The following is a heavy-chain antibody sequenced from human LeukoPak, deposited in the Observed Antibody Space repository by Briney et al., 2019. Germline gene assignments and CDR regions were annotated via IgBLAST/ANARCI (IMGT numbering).Heavy chain of an antibody. Sequence: SETLSLTCTVSGGSISSCSYYWGWFRQPPGKGLEWIGSIYFSGSTYYNPSLKSRVTMSVDTSKNQFSLKLSSVTAADTAVYYCARGRRADDYWAREPWSPSPQ. CDR2: IYFSGST. CDR1: GGSISSCSYY. J-gene: IGHJ4*02. CDR3: ARGRRADDY. V-gene: IGHV4-39*07.